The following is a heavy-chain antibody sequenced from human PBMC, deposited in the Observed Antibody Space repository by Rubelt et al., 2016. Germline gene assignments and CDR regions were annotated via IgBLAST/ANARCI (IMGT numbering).Heavy chain of an antibody. CDR3: ASWYRYQRFFDY. Sequence: QVQLQQWGAGLLKPSETLSLTCAVYGGSFSGYYWSWIRQPPGKGLEWIGEINHSGSTNYNPSLKSRVTISVDTSKNQFSRKLSSVTAADTAVYYCASWYRYQRFFDYWGQGTLVTVSS. J-gene: IGHJ4*02. V-gene: IGHV4-34*01. CDR2: INHSGST. CDR1: GGSFSGYY. D-gene: IGHD2-2*01.